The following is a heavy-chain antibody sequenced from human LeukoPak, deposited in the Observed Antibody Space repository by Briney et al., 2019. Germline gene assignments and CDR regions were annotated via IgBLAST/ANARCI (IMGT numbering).Heavy chain of an antibody. CDR3: ARNPPGIRQNAFDI. J-gene: IGHJ3*02. V-gene: IGHV4-59*01. CDR2: IYNSGST. CDR1: GGSINNYY. Sequence: SETLSLTCTVSGGSINNYYWNWVRQPPGKGLEGIGYIYNSGSTSGSTNYNPSLKSRVTISGDTSKNQFSLKLTSVTAADTAVYYCARNPPGIRQNAFDIWGQGAMVTVSS.